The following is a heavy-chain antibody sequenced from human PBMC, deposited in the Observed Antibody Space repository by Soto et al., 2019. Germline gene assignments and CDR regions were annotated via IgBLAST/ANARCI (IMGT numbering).Heavy chain of an antibody. CDR1: GGSISSYY. V-gene: IGHV4-59*01. J-gene: IGHJ3*02. CDR3: ARVGYNWNDVEAFDI. CDR2: IYYSGST. Sequence: SETLSLTCTVSGGSISSYYWSWIRQPPGKGLEWIGYIYYSGSTNYNPSLKSRVTISVDTSKNQFSLKLSSVTAADTAVYYCARVGYNWNDVEAFDIWGQGTMVTVSS. D-gene: IGHD1-20*01.